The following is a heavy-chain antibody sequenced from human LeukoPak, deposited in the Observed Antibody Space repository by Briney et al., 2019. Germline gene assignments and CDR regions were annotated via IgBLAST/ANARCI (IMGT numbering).Heavy chain of an antibody. Sequence: SETLSLTCTVSGGSISSGGHYWSWIRQHPGKGLEWIGYIFYTGITYYTPSLKSRLIISVDTSKSQFSLKLTSLTAADTAVYYCARSQNYYGSGDYWSQGTLVTVSS. CDR1: GGSISSGGHY. D-gene: IGHD3-10*01. V-gene: IGHV4-31*03. J-gene: IGHJ4*02. CDR2: IFYTGIT. CDR3: ARSQNYYGSGDY.